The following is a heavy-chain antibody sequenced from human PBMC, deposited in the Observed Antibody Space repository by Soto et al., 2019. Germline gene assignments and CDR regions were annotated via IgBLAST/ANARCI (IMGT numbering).Heavy chain of an antibody. V-gene: IGHV4-30-4*01. J-gene: IGHJ4*02. CDR1: GVSISTVDYW. CDR2: IYDGGRT. Sequence: QVQLQESGPGLVKPSQTLSLTCTVSGVSISTVDYWWGWIRHSPDMGLEWIGHIYDGGRTYNNPSLESQVTMSVDTSTSQLSLTSRSGSAADTAVYYCASGPSGDKVYSWGQGTLVTVSS. CDR3: ASGPSGDKVYS. D-gene: IGHD7-27*01.